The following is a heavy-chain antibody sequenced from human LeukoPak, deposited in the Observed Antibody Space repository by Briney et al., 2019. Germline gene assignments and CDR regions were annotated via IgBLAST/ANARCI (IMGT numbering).Heavy chain of an antibody. CDR3: ARLNSAYCGGDCYPYLYYYYMDV. Sequence: PSETLSLTCAVYGGSFSGYYWSWLRQPPGKGLEWIGEINHSGSTNYNPSLKSRVTISVDTSKSQFSLKLSSVTAADTAVYYCARLNSAYCGGDCYPYLYYYYMDVWGKGTTVTISS. V-gene: IGHV4-34*01. CDR2: INHSGST. D-gene: IGHD2-21*02. CDR1: GGSFSGYY. J-gene: IGHJ6*03.